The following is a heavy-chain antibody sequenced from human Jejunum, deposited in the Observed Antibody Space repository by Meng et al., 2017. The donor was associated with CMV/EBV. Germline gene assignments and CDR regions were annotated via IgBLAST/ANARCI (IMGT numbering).Heavy chain of an antibody. Sequence: MFYDYGMSLVRQAPGKGLEWVSGINWNGGSTDYADSVKGRFTISRDNAKNSLYLQMNSLRAEDTALYYCARGWGCSSTSCYIFDYWGQGTLVTVSS. J-gene: IGHJ4*02. CDR2: INWNGGST. D-gene: IGHD2-2*02. V-gene: IGHV3-20*03. CDR3: ARGWGCSSTSCYIFDY. CDR1: MFYDYG.